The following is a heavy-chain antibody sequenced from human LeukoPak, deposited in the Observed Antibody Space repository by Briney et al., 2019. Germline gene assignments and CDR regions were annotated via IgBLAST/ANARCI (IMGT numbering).Heavy chain of an antibody. Sequence: PGGSLRLSCRASGFTFSNYWMHWVRQAPGKGLVWVSRINGDGSSTSYADSVKGRFTISRDNAKNTLWLQMNSLRAEDTAVYYCAKDGGYSYGWLNGYWGQGTLVSVSS. CDR2: INGDGSST. CDR3: AKDGGYSYGWLNGY. J-gene: IGHJ4*02. V-gene: IGHV3-74*01. CDR1: GFTFSNYW. D-gene: IGHD5-18*01.